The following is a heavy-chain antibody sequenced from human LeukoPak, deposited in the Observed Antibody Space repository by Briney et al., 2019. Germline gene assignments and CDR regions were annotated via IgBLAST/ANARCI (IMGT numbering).Heavy chain of an antibody. J-gene: IGHJ4*02. CDR2: ISAYNGNT. CDR1: GYTFTSYG. V-gene: IGHV1-18*01. Sequence: ASVKVSCKASGYTFTSYGISWVRQAPGQGLEWIGWISAYNGNTNYAQKLQGRVTMTTDTSTSTAYMELRSLRSDDTAVYYCAISSSYYYDSSGLPDFDYWGQGTLVTVSS. D-gene: IGHD3-22*01. CDR3: AISSSYYYDSSGLPDFDY.